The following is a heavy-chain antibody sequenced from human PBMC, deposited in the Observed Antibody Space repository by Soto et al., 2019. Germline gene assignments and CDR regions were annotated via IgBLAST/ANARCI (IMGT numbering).Heavy chain of an antibody. Sequence: ASVKVSCKASGYTFTSYGISWVRQAPGQGLEWMGWISAYNGNTNYAQKLQGRVTMTTDTSTSTAYMELRSLRSDDTAVYYCARDAPSYDSSGYPTPSGYYYYGMDVWGQGTTVTV. CDR1: GYTFTSYG. V-gene: IGHV1-18*04. CDR2: ISAYNGNT. J-gene: IGHJ6*02. D-gene: IGHD3-22*01. CDR3: ARDAPSYDSSGYPTPSGYYYYGMDV.